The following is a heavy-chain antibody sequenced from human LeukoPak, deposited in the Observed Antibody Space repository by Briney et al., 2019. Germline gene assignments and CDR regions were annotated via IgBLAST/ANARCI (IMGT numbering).Heavy chain of an antibody. V-gene: IGHV3-23*01. J-gene: IGHJ4*02. D-gene: IGHD3-22*01. CDR3: AKDEDNSGYYLRYFDY. CDR1: GFAFSNYA. CDR2: ITGSGVTT. Sequence: GGSLRLSCATSGFAFSNYAMSWVRQAPGKGLEWVSTITGSGVTTYYADFVKGRFSISRDVSENTVYLHMNSLRAEDTAVYYCAKDEDNSGYYLRYFDYWLQGTLVTVST.